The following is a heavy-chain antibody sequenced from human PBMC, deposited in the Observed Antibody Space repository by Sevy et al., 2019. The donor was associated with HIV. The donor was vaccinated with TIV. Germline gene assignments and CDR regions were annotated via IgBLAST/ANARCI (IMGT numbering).Heavy chain of an antibody. CDR3: ATDTPTGITAAGKTYYYYAMDV. V-gene: IGHV1-24*01. J-gene: IGHJ6*02. CDR1: GYTLTELS. CDR2: FDPEDGEI. D-gene: IGHD6-13*01. Sequence: ASVKVSCKVSGYTLTELSIHWVRQAPGKGLEWMGGFDPEDGEIIYAQRIQGRVTMTEDTSTEPAYMELSSLRSEDTAVYYCATDTPTGITAAGKTYYYYAMDVWGQGTTVTVSS.